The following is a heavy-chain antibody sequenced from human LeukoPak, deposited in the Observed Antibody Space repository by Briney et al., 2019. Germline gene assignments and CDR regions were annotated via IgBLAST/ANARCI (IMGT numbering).Heavy chain of an antibody. V-gene: IGHV3-21*01. CDR1: GFTFSSYS. J-gene: IGHJ4*02. CDR3: ARERLAAAGHFGY. Sequence: GGSLRLSCAASGFTFSSYSMNWVRQAPGKGLEWVASISSSRSYIYYADSVEGRFTISRDNAKNSLYLQMNSLRGEDTAVYYCARERLAAAGHFGYWGQGTLVTVSS. CDR2: ISSSRSYI. D-gene: IGHD6-13*01.